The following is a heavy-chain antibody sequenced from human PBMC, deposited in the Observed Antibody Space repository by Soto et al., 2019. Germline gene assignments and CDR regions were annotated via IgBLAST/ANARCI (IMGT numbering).Heavy chain of an antibody. V-gene: IGHV4-61*08. Sequence: QVHLQESGPGLVKPSETLSLLCTVSGVPVSSRGFYWSWIRQSPERGLEWIGYIAYSGTTNYNPSHKCRVTMSVDTSNNQCSLRLSSVTAADTAVYFCARDYITHPNYHLDYWGQGTRVTVSS. D-gene: IGHD1-20*01. J-gene: IGHJ4*02. CDR3: ARDYITHPNYHLDY. CDR1: GVPVSSRGFY. CDR2: IAYSGTT.